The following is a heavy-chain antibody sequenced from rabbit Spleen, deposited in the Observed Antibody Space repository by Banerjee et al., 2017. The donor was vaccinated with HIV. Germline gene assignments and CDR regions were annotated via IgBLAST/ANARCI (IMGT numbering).Heavy chain of an antibody. D-gene: IGHD2-1*01. Sequence: QEQLVESGGGLVQPGESLKLSCKASGFDFSSYGLTWVRQAPGKGLEWIGYIDPLFDNTYYASWVNGRFTISRHNAQNTLYLQLNSLTAADTATYFCVRDRANIGGDYGPFYFDLWGQGTLVTVS. CDR1: GFDFSSYG. CDR2: IDPLFDNT. CDR3: VRDRANIGGDYGPFYFDL. V-gene: IGHV1S47*01. J-gene: IGHJ4*01.